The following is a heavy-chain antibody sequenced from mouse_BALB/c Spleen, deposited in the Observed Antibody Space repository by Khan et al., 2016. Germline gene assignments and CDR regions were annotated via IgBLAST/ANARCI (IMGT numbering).Heavy chain of an antibody. CDR2: INPSTGYT. CDR1: GYTFTSYW. J-gene: IGHJ4*01. CDR3: ARVGGDYAMDY. V-gene: IGHV1-7*01. Sequence: QVQLQQSGAELAKPGASVKMSCKASGYTFTSYWLHWVKQRPGQGLEWLGYINPSTGYTEYNQKFKDQATLTADKSSSTAYMQLSSLTSEDSAVYYCARVGGDYAMDYWDQGTSVTVSS.